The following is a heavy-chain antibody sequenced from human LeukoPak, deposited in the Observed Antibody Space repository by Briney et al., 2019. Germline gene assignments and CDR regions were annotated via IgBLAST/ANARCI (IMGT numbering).Heavy chain of an antibody. J-gene: IGHJ3*02. CDR2: IVYTGTT. V-gene: IGHV4-61*03. D-gene: IGHD5-12*01. Sequence: SETLSLTCTVSGGSIGDSISPYYYNWIRLTPGKGLEWFGYIVYTGTTHYNPSLGSRVIMSIDTSKNHFSPNLSSVTAADTAIYYCARASINPERRAFDMWSQGSLVTVSA. CDR1: GGSIGDSISPYY. CDR3: ARASINPERRAFDM.